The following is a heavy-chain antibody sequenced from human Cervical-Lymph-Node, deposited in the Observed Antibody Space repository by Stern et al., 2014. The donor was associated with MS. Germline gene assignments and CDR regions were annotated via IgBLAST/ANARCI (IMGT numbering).Heavy chain of an antibody. V-gene: IGHV4-39*01. CDR3: ARRTFFYDGSGYQNRPFDY. CDR2: IYYNGST. Sequence: VQLVESGPGLVKPSETLSLTCTVSGGSVSSRSYYWDWIRLPPGKGLEWIGNIYYNGSTFYSPSLKSRVTISVDTSKNQFSLKLTSVTAADTAVYYCARRTFFYDGSGYQNRPFDYWGQGTLVTVSS. D-gene: IGHD3-22*01. CDR1: GGSVSSRSYY. J-gene: IGHJ4*02.